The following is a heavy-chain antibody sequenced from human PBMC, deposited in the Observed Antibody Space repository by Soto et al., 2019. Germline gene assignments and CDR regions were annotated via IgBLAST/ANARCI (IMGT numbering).Heavy chain of an antibody. CDR3: TTDVGRVGAYYGMDV. CDR1: GFTFSNAW. Sequence: EVQLVESGGGLVKPGGSLRLSCAASGFTFSNAWMSWVRQAPGKGLEWVGRIKSKTDGGTTDYAAPVKGRFTISRDDSKNTLYLQMNSLKTEATAVNYCTTDVGRVGAYYGMDVWGQGTTVTVSS. J-gene: IGHJ6*02. CDR2: IKSKTDGGTT. D-gene: IGHD3-10*01. V-gene: IGHV3-15*01.